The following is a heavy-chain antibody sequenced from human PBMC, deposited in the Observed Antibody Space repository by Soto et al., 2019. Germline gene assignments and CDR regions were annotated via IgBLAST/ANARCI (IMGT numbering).Heavy chain of an antibody. CDR1: GFSLSTSGVG. CDR2: IYWDDDK. V-gene: IGHV2-5*02. D-gene: IGHD3-22*01. Sequence: QITLKESGPTLVKPTQTLTLTCIFSGFSLSTSGVGVGWISQPPGKALEWLAIIYWDDDKRYSPSLKSRLTITKDTSKNQVVLTMTNMDPADTATYYCAHRSYYYDSSGLGFDSWGQGTLVTVSS. CDR3: AHRSYYYDSSGLGFDS. J-gene: IGHJ4*02.